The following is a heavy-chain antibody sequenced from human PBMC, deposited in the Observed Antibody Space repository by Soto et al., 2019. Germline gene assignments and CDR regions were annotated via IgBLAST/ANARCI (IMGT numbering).Heavy chain of an antibody. Sequence: QVQLQESGPGLVKPSQTLSLTCTVSGDSIISGGYYWTWIRQHPGKGLEWIGYIYYSGTTYYNPSLESRXXIXVXXSKNQFSLKLNSVTAADTAVYYCARDRDGYNSVDYWGQGTLVTVSS. V-gene: IGHV4-31*03. CDR2: IYYSGTT. J-gene: IGHJ4*02. CDR1: GDSIISGGYY. D-gene: IGHD5-12*01. CDR3: ARDRDGYNSVDY.